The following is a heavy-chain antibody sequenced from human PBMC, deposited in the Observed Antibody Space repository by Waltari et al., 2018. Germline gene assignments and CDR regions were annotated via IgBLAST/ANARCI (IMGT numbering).Heavy chain of an antibody. V-gene: IGHV3-73*01. CDR3: ATHDPLDH. CDR2: IRTKPNSYAT. CDR1: DFIFSDSA. Sequence: EVQLVESGGGLVQPGGSLKLSCVGSDFIFSDSAIPWVRQSSGKGLEWVGRIRTKPNSYATAYGASVKGRFTISRDDSRNTAYLLMSGLKTEDTAVYYCATHDPLDHWGQGTLVTVSS. J-gene: IGHJ5*02.